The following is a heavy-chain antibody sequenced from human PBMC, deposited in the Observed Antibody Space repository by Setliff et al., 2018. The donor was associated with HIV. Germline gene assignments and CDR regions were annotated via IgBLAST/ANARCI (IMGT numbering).Heavy chain of an antibody. Sequence: GGSLRLSCAASGFTFSYYAMHWVRQPPGKGLEWVANINQDGSEKHYVDSVKGRFTVSRDNAKNSVHLQMNSLRDEDTAVYYCAKGPGFLTDFWGQGTLVTVSS. V-gene: IGHV3-7*03. J-gene: IGHJ4*02. CDR1: GFTFSYYA. CDR2: INQDGSEK. D-gene: IGHD3-3*01. CDR3: AKGPGFLTDF.